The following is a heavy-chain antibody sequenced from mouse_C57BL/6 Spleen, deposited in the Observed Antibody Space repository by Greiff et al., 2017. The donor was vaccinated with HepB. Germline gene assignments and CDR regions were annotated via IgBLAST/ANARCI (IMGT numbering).Heavy chain of an antibody. CDR2: IHPSDSDT. CDR1: GYTFTSYW. J-gene: IGHJ2*01. V-gene: IGHV1-74*01. D-gene: IGHD2-2*01. Sequence: VQLQQPGAELVKPGASVKVSCKASGYTFTSYWMHWVKQRTGQGLEWIGRIHPSDSDTNYNQKFKGKATLTSDKSSSTADMQLSSLTSEDSAVYYCAIRSLYYGYDVDYWGQGTTLTVSS. CDR3: AIRSLYYGYDVDY.